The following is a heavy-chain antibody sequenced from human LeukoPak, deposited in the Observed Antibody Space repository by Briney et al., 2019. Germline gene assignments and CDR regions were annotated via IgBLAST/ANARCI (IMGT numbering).Heavy chain of an antibody. CDR3: ARYSSSSVDY. Sequence: MHXVRXXPGQGLEWMGIINPSGGSTSYAQKFQGRVTITRDTSTSTVYMELSSLRSEDTAVYYCARYSSSSVDYWGQGTLVTVSS. V-gene: IGHV1-46*01. D-gene: IGHD6-6*01. CDR2: INPSGGST. J-gene: IGHJ4*02.